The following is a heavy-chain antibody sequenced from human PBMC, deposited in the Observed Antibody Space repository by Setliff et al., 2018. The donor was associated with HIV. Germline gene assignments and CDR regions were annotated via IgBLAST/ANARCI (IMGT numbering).Heavy chain of an antibody. CDR1: GFTFSSYW. CDR3: AGVPTGTTSAFDY. D-gene: IGHD1-7*01. J-gene: IGHJ4*02. V-gene: IGHV3-74*01. CDR2: INNDGGT. Sequence: PGGSLRLSCAASGFTFSSYWMHWVRQAPGKGLVWVSRINNDGGTSYADSVKGRFTIFRDNAQNTLYLQMNSLRGEDTAVYYCAGVPTGTTSAFDYWGQGTLVTSPQ.